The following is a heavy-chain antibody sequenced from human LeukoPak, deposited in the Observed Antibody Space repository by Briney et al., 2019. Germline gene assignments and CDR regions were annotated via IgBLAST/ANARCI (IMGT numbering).Heavy chain of an antibody. CDR1: GGSVSSDNYY. Sequence: PSETLSLTCTVSGGSVSSDNYYWSWIRQPPGKGLEWIGYIHYSGSTNYSPSLKSRVTISVDTSKNQFSLKLTSVTAADTAVYYCARGSRYTLVNFDYWGQGTLVIVSS. V-gene: IGHV4-61*01. CDR2: IHYSGST. J-gene: IGHJ4*02. D-gene: IGHD3-9*01. CDR3: ARGSRYTLVNFDY.